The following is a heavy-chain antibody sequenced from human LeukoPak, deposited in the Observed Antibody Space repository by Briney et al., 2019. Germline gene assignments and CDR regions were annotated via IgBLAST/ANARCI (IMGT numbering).Heavy chain of an antibody. V-gene: IGHV4-39*01. CDR3: ARRSGRDHYGMDV. CDR1: GGCISRSSYY. CDR2: IYYSGST. J-gene: IGHJ6*02. Sequence: SETLSLTCTVSGGCISRSSYYWGWMRQPPGKGLEWIGSIYYSGSTYYNPSLKSRVTISVDTSKNQFSLKLSSVTAADTAVYYCARRSGRDHYGMDVWGQGTTVTVSS. D-gene: IGHD2-15*01.